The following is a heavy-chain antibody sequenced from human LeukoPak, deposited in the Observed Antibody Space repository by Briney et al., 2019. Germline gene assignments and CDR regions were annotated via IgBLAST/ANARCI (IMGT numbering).Heavy chain of an antibody. D-gene: IGHD1-7*01. J-gene: IGHJ4*02. Sequence: SETLSLTRTVSGGSISSGGYYWSWIRQHPGKGLEWIGYIYNSGSTYYNPSLKSRVTISVDTSKNQLSLKVSSVTAADTAVYYCATSLSGTIDYWGQGALVTVSS. V-gene: IGHV4-31*03. CDR2: IYNSGST. CDR3: ATSLSGTIDY. CDR1: GGSISSGGYY.